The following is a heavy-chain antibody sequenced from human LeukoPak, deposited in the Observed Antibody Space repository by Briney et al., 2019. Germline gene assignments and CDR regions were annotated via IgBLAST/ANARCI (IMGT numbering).Heavy chain of an antibody. J-gene: IGHJ4*02. CDR2: ISGSGGST. V-gene: IGHV3-23*01. CDR1: GFTCSSYA. CDR3: AKPKEGIDY. Sequence: PGGSLGLSCADSGFTCSSYAMSWVRQAPGKVLEWVSAISGSGGSTYYADSVKGRFTISRDNSKNTLYLQMNSLRAEDTAVYYCAKPKEGIDYWGQGTLVTVSS.